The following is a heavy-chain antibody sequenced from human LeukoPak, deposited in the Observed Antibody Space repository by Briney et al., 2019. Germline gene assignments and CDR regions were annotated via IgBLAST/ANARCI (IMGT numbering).Heavy chain of an antibody. J-gene: IGHJ4*02. D-gene: IGHD3-22*01. CDR3: AKRGVVIRVILVGFHKEAYYFDS. CDR1: GFSFTGHW. CDR2: ISDSGGRT. V-gene: IGHV3-23*01. Sequence: GGSLTLSCAASGFSFTGHWMHWVRQAPGKGLEWVAGISDSGGRTNYADSVKGRFTISRDNPKNTLYLQMNSLRAEDTAVYFCAKRGVVIRVILVGFHKEAYYFDSWGQGALVTVSS.